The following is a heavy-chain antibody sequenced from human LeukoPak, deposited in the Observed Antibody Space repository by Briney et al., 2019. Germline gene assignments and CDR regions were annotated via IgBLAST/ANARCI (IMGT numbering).Heavy chain of an antibody. CDR3: ARGERFGWFGDEYYYGMDV. CDR1: GYTFTSYG. CDR2: ISAYNGNT. Sequence: ASVKVSCKASGYTFTSYGISWVRQAPGQGLEWMGWISAYNGNTNYAQKLQGRVTMTTDTSTSTAYMELRSLRSDDTAVYYCARGERFGWFGDEYYYGMDVWGQGTTVTVSS. V-gene: IGHV1-18*01. J-gene: IGHJ6*02. D-gene: IGHD3-10*01.